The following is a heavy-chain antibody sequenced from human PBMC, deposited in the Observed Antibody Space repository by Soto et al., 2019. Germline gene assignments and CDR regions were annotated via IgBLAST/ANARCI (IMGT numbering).Heavy chain of an antibody. Sequence: PGWSLRLSCAASGFTFSMSWMTWIRQAPGKGLEWVAQIKPDGSDTLYVDSMKGRFTISRDNSKNSLYLQMDSLRAEDTALYYCANXNDYAFEYWGQGALVTVSS. CDR2: IKPDGSDT. CDR1: GFTFSMSW. V-gene: IGHV3-7*01. CDR3: ANXNDYAFEY. J-gene: IGHJ4*02. D-gene: IGHD3-16*01.